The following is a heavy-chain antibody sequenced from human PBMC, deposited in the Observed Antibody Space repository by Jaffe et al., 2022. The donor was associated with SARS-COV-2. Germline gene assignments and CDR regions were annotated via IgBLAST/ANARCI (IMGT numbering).Heavy chain of an antibody. Sequence: QVQLVESGGGVVQPGRSLRLSCAASGFTFSTYGMHWVRQAPGKGLEWVAVIWYDGNKKYYADSVKGRFTISRDNSQNTLYLQMNSLRAEDTAVYYCARDLDVYSSGWTAPLYWGQGTLVTVSS. V-gene: IGHV3-33*01. CDR1: GFTFSTYG. J-gene: IGHJ4*02. D-gene: IGHD6-19*01. CDR3: ARDLDVYSSGWTAPLY. CDR2: IWYDGNKK.